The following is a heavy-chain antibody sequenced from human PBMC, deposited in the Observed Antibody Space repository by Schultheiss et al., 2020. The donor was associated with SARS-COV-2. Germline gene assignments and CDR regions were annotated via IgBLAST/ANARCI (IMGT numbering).Heavy chain of an antibody. J-gene: IGHJ3*02. V-gene: IGHV2-70*04. CDR1: GFSLSNARMG. CDR2: IDWDDGK. D-gene: IGHD6-13*01. CDR3: ARILAAGAFDI. Sequence: SGPTLVKPTETLTLTCTVSGFSLSNARMGVSWIRQPPGKALEWLARIDWDDGKFYSTSLKTRLTISKDTSKNQVVLTMTNMDPVDTATYYCARILAAGAFDIWGQGTMVTVSS.